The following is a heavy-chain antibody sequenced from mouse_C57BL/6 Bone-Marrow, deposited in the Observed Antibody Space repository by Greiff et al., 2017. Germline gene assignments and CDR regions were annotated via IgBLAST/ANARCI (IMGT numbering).Heavy chain of an antibody. V-gene: IGHV1-18*01. Sequence: EVQLQQSGPELVKPGASVKIPCKASGYTFTDYNMDWVKQSHGKSLEWIGDINPNHGGTIYNQKFKGKATLTVDKSSSTAYMELRSLTSEDTAVXYCARWGPHYYAMDYWGQGTSVTVSS. CDR1: GYTFTDYN. CDR3: ARWGPHYYAMDY. CDR2: INPNHGGT. J-gene: IGHJ4*01.